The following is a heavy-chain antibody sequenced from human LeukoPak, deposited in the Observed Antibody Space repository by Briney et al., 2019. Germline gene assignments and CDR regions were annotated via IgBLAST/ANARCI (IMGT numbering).Heavy chain of an antibody. J-gene: IGHJ4*02. CDR1: GFTFSSYS. Sequence: GGSLRLSCAASGFTFSSYSMNWVRQAPGKGLEWVSSISSSSNYIYYADSVKGRFTISRDNAKNSLYLQMNSLRAEDTAVYYCTRDRSTYSSSWYLDYWGQGTLVTVSA. D-gene: IGHD6-13*01. CDR2: ISSSSNYI. CDR3: TRDRSTYSSSWYLDY. V-gene: IGHV3-21*01.